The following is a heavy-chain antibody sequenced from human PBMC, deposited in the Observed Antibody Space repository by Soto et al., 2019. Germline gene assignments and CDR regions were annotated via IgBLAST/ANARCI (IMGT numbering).Heavy chain of an antibody. D-gene: IGHD1-26*01. CDR2: IIPIFGTA. CDR1: GGTFSSYA. CDR3: ARSHVGGRLAYFDY. V-gene: IGHV1-69*06. J-gene: IGHJ4*02. Sequence: SVKVSCKASGGTFSSYAISWVRQAPGQGLEWMGGIIPIFGTANYAQKFQGRVTITADKSTSTAYMELSSLRSEDTAVYYCARSHVGGRLAYFDYWGQGTLVTV.